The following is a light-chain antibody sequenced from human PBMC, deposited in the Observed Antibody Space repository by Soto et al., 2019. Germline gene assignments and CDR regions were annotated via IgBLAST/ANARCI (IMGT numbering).Light chain of an antibody. Sequence: IQMTQSPSSLSASVGDRVTMTCRASQGIRNDLGWYQQKPGKDPNLLIFGASNLQAGVPVRFSASGSGTNFTLTISNLQPEDFASYYCLQDYTYPWTFGKGTKVDIK. V-gene: IGKV1-6*01. CDR1: QGIRND. CDR3: LQDYTYPWT. J-gene: IGKJ1*01. CDR2: GAS.